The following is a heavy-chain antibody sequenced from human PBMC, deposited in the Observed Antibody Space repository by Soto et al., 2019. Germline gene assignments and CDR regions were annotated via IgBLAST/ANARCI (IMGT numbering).Heavy chain of an antibody. Sequence: GGSLRLSCAASGFTFYNYALSWVRQAPGKGLEWVSAISASGSDTFYADSVKGRFTISRDNSKNTLYLQMNSLRAEDTAVYYCAKDRVAATGYYYYYGMDVWGQGTTVTVSS. CDR2: ISASGSDT. J-gene: IGHJ6*02. CDR3: AKDRVAATGYYYYYGMDV. V-gene: IGHV3-23*01. D-gene: IGHD6-13*01. CDR1: GFTFYNYA.